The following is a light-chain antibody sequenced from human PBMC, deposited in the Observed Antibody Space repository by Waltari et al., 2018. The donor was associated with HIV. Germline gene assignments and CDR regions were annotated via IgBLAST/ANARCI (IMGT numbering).Light chain of an antibody. CDR1: SSNIGAGYV. J-gene: IGLJ3*02. V-gene: IGLV1-40*01. Sequence: QSVMTQSPSVSGAPGQRITISCTGSSSNIGAGYVVHWYQQFPGTAPKLLIYGDNNRPSGVPDRFPGSKSGTLASLTITGLQAEDEADYYCQSYDSSLSASVFGGGTRVTVL. CDR2: GDN. CDR3: QSYDSSLSASV.